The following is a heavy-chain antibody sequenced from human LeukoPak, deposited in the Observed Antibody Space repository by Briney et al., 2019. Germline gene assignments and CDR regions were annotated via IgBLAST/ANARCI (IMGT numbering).Heavy chain of an antibody. J-gene: IGHJ4*02. Sequence: ASVKVSCKASGYTFNKFGITWVRQAPGQGLECMGWISAYNGNTNYAQKLQGRVTMTTDTSTSTAYMELRSLRSDDTAVYYCARGVDYYDSSGRTFDYWGQGTLVTVSS. CDR1: GYTFNKFG. V-gene: IGHV1-18*01. CDR3: ARGVDYYDSSGRTFDY. D-gene: IGHD3-22*01. CDR2: ISAYNGNT.